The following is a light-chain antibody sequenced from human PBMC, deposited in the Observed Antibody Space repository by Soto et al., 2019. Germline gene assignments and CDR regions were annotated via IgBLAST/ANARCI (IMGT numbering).Light chain of an antibody. CDR1: SSDVGAYNY. V-gene: IGLV2-14*01. CDR2: DVS. J-gene: IGLJ1*01. CDR3: YSYTSSSTYV. Sequence: SALTRPASVSGSPGQSITISCTGTSSDVGAYNYVSWYQQHPAKVPKLMIYDVSNRPSGVSDRFSGSKSGNTASLTISGLQAEDEADYYCYSYTSSSTYVFGTGTKVTVL.